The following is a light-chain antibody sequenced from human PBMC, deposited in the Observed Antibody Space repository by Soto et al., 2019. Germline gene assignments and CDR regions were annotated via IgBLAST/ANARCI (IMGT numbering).Light chain of an antibody. CDR3: QQYNSYSPAT. CDR1: QSISSY. CDR2: DAS. J-gene: IGKJ1*01. Sequence: DIQMTQSPSSLSAFVGDRVTITCRASQSISSYLNWYQQKPGKAPKLLIYDASSLESGVPSRFSGSGSGTEFTLTISSLQPDDFATYYCQQYNSYSPATFGQGTKVDIK. V-gene: IGKV1-5*01.